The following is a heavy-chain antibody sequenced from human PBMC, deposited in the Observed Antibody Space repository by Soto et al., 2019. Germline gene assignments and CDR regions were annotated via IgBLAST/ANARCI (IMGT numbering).Heavy chain of an antibody. CDR2: IYYSGST. V-gene: IGHV4-31*03. D-gene: IGHD3-10*01. Sequence: SETLSLTCTVSGGSISSAGYYWSWIRQHPGKGLEWIGYIYYSGSTYYNPSLKSRVTISVDTSKNQFSLKLSSVTAADRAVYYCARDSPSMVRGVIIGNGMDVWGQGTTVTVSS. CDR1: GGSISSAGYY. J-gene: IGHJ6*02. CDR3: ARDSPSMVRGVIIGNGMDV.